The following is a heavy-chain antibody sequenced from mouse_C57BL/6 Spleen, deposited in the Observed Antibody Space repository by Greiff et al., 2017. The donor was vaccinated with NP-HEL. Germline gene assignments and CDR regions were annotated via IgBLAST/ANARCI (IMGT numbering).Heavy chain of an antibody. Sequence: QVQLQQPGAELVRPGSSVKLSCKASGYTFTSYWMDWVKQRPGQGLEWIGNIYPSDSETHYNHKFKDKATLTVDKSSSTAYMQLSSLTSEDSAVYYCARPGDYGSSYDYWGQGTTLTVSS. CDR2: IYPSDSET. D-gene: IGHD1-1*01. J-gene: IGHJ2*01. CDR1: GYTFTSYW. CDR3: ARPGDYGSSYDY. V-gene: IGHV1-61*01.